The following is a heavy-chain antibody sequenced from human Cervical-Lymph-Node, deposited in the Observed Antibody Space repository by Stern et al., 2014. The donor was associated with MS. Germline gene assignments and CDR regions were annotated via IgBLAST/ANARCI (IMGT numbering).Heavy chain of an antibody. D-gene: IGHD2-15*01. CDR3: ARSSGGNSQFDY. CDR2: ISSRGSGT. V-gene: IGHV3-11*01. CDR1: GFMFNDYY. Sequence: VQLVESGGGLVKPGGSLRLSCVASGFMFNDYYMSWIRQAPGKGLEWVAYISSRGSGTSYADSVKGRFTISRDNAKKSLYLRMNSLRVDDTAIYYCARSSGGNSQFDYWGQGVQVTVSS. J-gene: IGHJ4*02.